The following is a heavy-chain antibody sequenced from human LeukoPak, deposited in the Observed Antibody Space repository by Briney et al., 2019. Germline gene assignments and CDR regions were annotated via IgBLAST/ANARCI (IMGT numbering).Heavy chain of an antibody. D-gene: IGHD3-10*01. V-gene: IGHV4-4*07. CDR1: GGSISSYY. Sequence: SETLSLTCTVSGGSISSYYWSWIQQPAGKGLEWIGRIYTSGSTNYNPSLKSRVTMSVDTSKNQFSLKLSSVTAADTAVYYCARFMVRGDVFDPWGQGTLVTVSS. CDR3: ARFMVRGDVFDP. CDR2: IYTSGST. J-gene: IGHJ5*02.